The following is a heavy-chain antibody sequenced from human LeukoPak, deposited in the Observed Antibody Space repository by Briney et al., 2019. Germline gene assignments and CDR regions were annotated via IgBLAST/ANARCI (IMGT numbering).Heavy chain of an antibody. CDR3: ARGDYYDRSAIDIAPN. CDR1: GYIFTSYW. Sequence: GESLKISCKGSGYIFTSYWIGWVRHMPGQGLEWMGIIYPGDSDTRYSPSFQGHVTISADKSISTAYLQWSSLKASDTAMYYCARGDYYDRSAIDIAPNWGHGTLVTVSS. V-gene: IGHV5-51*01. CDR2: IYPGDSDT. D-gene: IGHD3-22*01. J-gene: IGHJ1*01.